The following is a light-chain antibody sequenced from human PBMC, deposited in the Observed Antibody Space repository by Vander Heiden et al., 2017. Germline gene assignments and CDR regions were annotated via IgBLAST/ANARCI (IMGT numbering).Light chain of an antibody. CDR1: QSVLYSSNNKNY. V-gene: IGKV4-1*01. J-gene: IGKJ2*01. CDR3: QEYDSTRYT. Sequence: DIVMTQSPDSLAVSLGERATINCKSSQSVLYSSNNKNYLAWYQQKPGQPPKLLIYWASTRESGVPDRFSGSGSGTDFTLTISILHAEDVAVYYCQEYDSTRYTFGQGTKLEIK. CDR2: WAS.